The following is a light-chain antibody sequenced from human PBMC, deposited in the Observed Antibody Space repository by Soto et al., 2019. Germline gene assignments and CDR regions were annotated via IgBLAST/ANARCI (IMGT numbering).Light chain of an antibody. J-gene: IGKJ1*01. CDR1: QSVSSSY. CDR3: QQCGSSPWT. CDR2: GAS. V-gene: IGKV3-20*01. Sequence: EIGVTQSPCTLSLSTGERATLSCRASQSVSSSYLAWYQQKPGQAPRLLIYGASSRATGIPDRFGGSGSGTDFTLTISRLEPEDFAVYYCQQCGSSPWTFGQGTKVAIK.